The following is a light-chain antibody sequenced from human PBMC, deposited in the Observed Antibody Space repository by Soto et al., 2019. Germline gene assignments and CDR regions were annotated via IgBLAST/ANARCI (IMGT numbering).Light chain of an antibody. Sequence: QSVLTQPPSASGTPGQRVTISCSGSSSNIGTNHVYWYQHLPGAAPTLLIARNNQRPSGVPDRFSASKSGTSASLTNSGLRSEDEGDYYCASWDDTLLFGGGTKLTVL. CDR2: RNN. J-gene: IGLJ2*01. CDR3: ASWDDTLL. V-gene: IGLV1-47*01. CDR1: SSNIGTNH.